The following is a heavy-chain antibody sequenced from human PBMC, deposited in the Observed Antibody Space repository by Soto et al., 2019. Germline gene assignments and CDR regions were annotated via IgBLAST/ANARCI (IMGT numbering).Heavy chain of an antibody. J-gene: IGHJ4*02. D-gene: IGHD3-9*01. CDR1: GFTFSSYG. Sequence: QVQLVESGGGVVQPGRSLRLSCAASGFTFSSYGMHWVRQAPGKGLERVAVISYDGSNKYYADSVKGRFTISRDNSKNTLYLQMNSLRAEDTAVYYCAKVGVLRYFDWPGGGLDYWGQGTLVTVSS. CDR2: ISYDGSNK. CDR3: AKVGVLRYFDWPGGGLDY. V-gene: IGHV3-30*18.